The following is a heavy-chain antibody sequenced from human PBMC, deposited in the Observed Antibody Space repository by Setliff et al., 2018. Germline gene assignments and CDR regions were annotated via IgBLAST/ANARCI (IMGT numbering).Heavy chain of an antibody. V-gene: IGHV1-69*13. J-gene: IGHJ4*02. Sequence: ASVKVSCKASGGAFNSYAINWVRQAPGQGLEWMGGIMPVLQAASYALKLQGRVTITADESTSTAYMELRSLRSDDTAVYYCARDSGSGFLDYWGQGTLVTVSS. CDR1: GGAFNSYA. D-gene: IGHD3-10*01. CDR2: IMPVLQAA. CDR3: ARDSGSGFLDY.